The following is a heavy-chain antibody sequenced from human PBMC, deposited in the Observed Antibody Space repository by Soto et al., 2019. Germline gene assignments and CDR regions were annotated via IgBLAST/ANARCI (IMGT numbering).Heavy chain of an antibody. D-gene: IGHD3-10*01. CDR2: IYPGDSDT. CDR3: SRLGSGSPSRGPWYY. V-gene: IGHV5-51*01. Sequence: GESLKISCKGSGYSFTSYWIGWVRQMPGKGLEWMGIIYPGDSDTRYSPSFQGQVTISADKSISTAYLQWSTLKASDTARYYCSRLGSGSPSRGPWYYWGQGTLVTVSS. CDR1: GYSFTSYW. J-gene: IGHJ4*02.